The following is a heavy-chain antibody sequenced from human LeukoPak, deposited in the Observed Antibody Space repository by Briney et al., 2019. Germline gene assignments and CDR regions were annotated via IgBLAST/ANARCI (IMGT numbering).Heavy chain of an antibody. CDR3: ARDYVYGDYVRFDP. D-gene: IGHD4-17*01. J-gene: IGHJ5*02. V-gene: IGHV7-4-1*01. Sequence: ASVKVSCKASGYTFTSYAMNWVRQAPGQGLEWMGWINTNTGNPTYAQGFTGRFVFSLDTSVSTAYLQICCLKAEDTAVYYCARDYVYGDYVRFDPWGQGTLVTVSS. CDR1: GYTFTSYA. CDR2: INTNTGNP.